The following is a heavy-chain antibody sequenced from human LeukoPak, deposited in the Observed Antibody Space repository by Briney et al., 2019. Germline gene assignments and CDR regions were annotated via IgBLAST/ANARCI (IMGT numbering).Heavy chain of an antibody. CDR1: GGTFSSYA. CDR2: IIPIFGTA. D-gene: IGHD1-26*01. Sequence: ASAKVSCKASGGTFSSYAISWVRQAPGQGLEWMGGIIPIFGTANYAQKFQGRVTITADESTSTAYMELSSLRSEDTAVYYCARETVGATTTFDYWGQGTLVTVSS. J-gene: IGHJ4*02. CDR3: ARETVGATTTFDY. V-gene: IGHV1-69*13.